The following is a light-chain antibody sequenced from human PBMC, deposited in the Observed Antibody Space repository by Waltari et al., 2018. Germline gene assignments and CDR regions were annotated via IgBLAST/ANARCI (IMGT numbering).Light chain of an antibody. Sequence: QSVLTQPPSVSGAPGQTISISCTGGSSNLGSGYDVHWYQQLPGTAPKLLIYETSRRPSGVPDRFSGSKSDTSASLAISGLQAEDEADYYGQSYYNSLGEAVFGGGTKLTVL. V-gene: IGLV1-40*01. CDR1: SSNLGSGYD. CDR2: ETS. CDR3: QSYYNSLGEAV. J-gene: IGLJ3*02.